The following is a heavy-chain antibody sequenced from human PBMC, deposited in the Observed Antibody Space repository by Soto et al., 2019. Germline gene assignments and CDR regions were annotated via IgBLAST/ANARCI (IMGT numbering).Heavy chain of an antibody. V-gene: IGHV3-30-3*01. CDR1: GFTFSSYA. CDR3: ARDYIITIFGVETNWFDP. D-gene: IGHD3-3*01. CDR2: ISYDGSNK. Sequence: GGSLRLSCAASGFTFSSYAMHWVRQAPGKGLEWVAVISYDGSNKYYADSVKGRFTISRDNSKNTLYLQMNSLRAEDTAVYYCARDYIITIFGVETNWFDPWGQGTLVTVSS. J-gene: IGHJ5*02.